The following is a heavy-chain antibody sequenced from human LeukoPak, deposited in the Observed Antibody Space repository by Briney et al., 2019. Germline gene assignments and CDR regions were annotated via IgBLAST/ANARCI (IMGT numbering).Heavy chain of an antibody. Sequence: SETLSLTCTVSGYSISSGYYWGWIRQPPGKGLEWIGSIYHSGSTYYNPSLKSRVTISVDTSKNQFSLKLSSVTAADTAVYYCARRAVTGIILSDAFDIWGQGTMITVSS. CDR2: IYHSGST. J-gene: IGHJ3*02. V-gene: IGHV4-38-2*02. D-gene: IGHD6-19*01. CDR3: ARRAVTGIILSDAFDI. CDR1: GYSISSGYY.